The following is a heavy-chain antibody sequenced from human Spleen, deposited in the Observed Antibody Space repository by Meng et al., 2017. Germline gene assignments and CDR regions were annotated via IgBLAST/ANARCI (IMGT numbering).Heavy chain of an antibody. CDR2: ISAYGNYI. D-gene: IGHD3-16*01. CDR1: GFSLNSYA. V-gene: IGHV3-21*04. Sequence: GESLKISCAASGFSLNSYAMHWVRQAPGKELEWVSSISAYGNYIYYADSVKGRFTVSRVNAEASVYLQMNSLRGEDTALYFCARDIQLEMLLGALDSWGQGTLVTVSS. J-gene: IGHJ4*02. CDR3: ARDIQLEMLLGALDS.